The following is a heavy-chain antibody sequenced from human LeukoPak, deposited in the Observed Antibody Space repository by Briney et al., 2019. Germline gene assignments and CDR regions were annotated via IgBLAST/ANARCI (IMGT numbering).Heavy chain of an antibody. D-gene: IGHD5-18*01. CDR1: GFTFSSYA. J-gene: IGHJ4*02. CDR2: ISYDGSNK. Sequence: GGSLRLSCAASGFTFSSYAMHWVRQAPGKGPEWVAVISYDGSNKYYADSVKGRFTISRDNSKNTLYLQMNSLRAEDTAVYYCARDSGWIQLWLGYFDYWGQGTLVTVSS. CDR3: ARDSGWIQLWLGYFDY. V-gene: IGHV3-30*04.